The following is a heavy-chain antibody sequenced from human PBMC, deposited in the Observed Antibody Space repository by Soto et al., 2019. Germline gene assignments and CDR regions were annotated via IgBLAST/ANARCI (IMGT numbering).Heavy chain of an antibody. CDR1: GYTFTSYY. CDR2: INPSGGST. CDR3: ASYYYDSSGSIDPTGYYGMDV. Sequence: ASVKVSCKASGYTFTSYYMHWVRQAPGQGLEWMGIINPSGGSTSYAQKFQGRVTMTRDTSTSTVYMELSSLRSEDTAVYYCASYYYDSSGSIDPTGYYGMDVWGQGTTVTVSS. D-gene: IGHD3-22*01. J-gene: IGHJ6*02. V-gene: IGHV1-46*01.